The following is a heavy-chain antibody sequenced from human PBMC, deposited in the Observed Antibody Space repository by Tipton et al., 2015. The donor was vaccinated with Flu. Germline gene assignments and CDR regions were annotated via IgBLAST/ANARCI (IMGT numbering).Heavy chain of an antibody. CDR1: GFTFSSYW. Sequence: SLRLSCAASGFTFSSYWMSWVRQAPGKGLEWVANIKQDGSEKYYVDSVKGRFTISRDNAKNSLYLQMNSLRAEDTAVYYCARPPSTHRGFGEFYGMDVWGQGTTVTVSS. CDR3: ARPPSTHRGFGEFYGMDV. D-gene: IGHD3-10*01. V-gene: IGHV3-7*01. CDR2: IKQDGSEK. J-gene: IGHJ6*02.